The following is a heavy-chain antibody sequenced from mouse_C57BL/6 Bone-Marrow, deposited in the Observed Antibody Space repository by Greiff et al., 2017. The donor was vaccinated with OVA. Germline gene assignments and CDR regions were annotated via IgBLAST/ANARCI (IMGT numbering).Heavy chain of an antibody. CDR3: ARDPGGQYYFDY. CDR1: GFTFSSSA. V-gene: IGHV5-4*01. J-gene: IGHJ2*01. Sequence: EVKLVESWGGLVKPGGSLKLSCAASGFTFSSSALSLVRQTPEKRLELVATLSDGGSYTYYPDNVKGRFTISRDNAKNNLYLQMSHLKSEDTAMYYCARDPGGQYYFDYWGQGTTLTVSS. CDR2: LSDGGSYT.